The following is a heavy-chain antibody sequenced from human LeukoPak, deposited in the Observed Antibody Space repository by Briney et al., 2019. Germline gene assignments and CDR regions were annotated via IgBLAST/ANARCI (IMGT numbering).Heavy chain of an antibody. CDR2: ISSSSSYI. D-gene: IGHD6-19*01. CDR1: GFTFSRYS. Sequence: GGSLRLSCAASGFTFSRYSMNWVRQAPGKGLEWVSCISSSSSYIYYANSVKGRFTISRDNAKNSLYLQMNSLRAEDTAVYYCVRPYSSGWDNWFDPWGQGTLVTVSS. CDR3: VRPYSSGWDNWFDP. J-gene: IGHJ5*02. V-gene: IGHV3-21*01.